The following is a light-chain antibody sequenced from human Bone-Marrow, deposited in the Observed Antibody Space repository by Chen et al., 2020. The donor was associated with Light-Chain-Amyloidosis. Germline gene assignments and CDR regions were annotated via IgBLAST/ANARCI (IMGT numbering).Light chain of an antibody. Sequence: SNELTQPPSGSLSPCPAVRIARSGGDFPTKYAYWYQQKPGQAPVVVIHRDTERPSWISERFSGSSSGTTATLTISGVQAEDEADYHWQSADSSGTYEVIFGGGTKLTVL. CDR3: QSADSSGTYEVI. CDR2: RDT. V-gene: IGLV3-25*03. J-gene: IGLJ2*01. CDR1: DFPTKY.